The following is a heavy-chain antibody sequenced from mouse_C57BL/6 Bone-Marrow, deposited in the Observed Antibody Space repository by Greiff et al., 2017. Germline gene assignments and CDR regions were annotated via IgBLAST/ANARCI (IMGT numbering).Heavy chain of an antibody. CDR1: GYTFTSYW. Sequence: QVQLQQPGAELVKPGASVKMSCKASGYTFTSYWITWVKQRPGQGLEWIGDIYPGSGSTNYNEKFKRKATLTVDSASSPAYMQLSSLTSEDSAVYYCSRPYLSNYLYFDVWVTGTTVTVSS. CDR3: SRPYLSNYLYFDV. CDR2: IYPGSGST. J-gene: IGHJ1*03. D-gene: IGHD1-1*01. V-gene: IGHV1-55*01.